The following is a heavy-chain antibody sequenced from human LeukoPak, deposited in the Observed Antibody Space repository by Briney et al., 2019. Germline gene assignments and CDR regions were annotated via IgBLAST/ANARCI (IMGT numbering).Heavy chain of an antibody. V-gene: IGHV3-7*05. D-gene: IGHD2-15*01. CDR1: GFTFSNAW. Sequence: PGGSLRLSCAASGFTFSNAWMSWVRQAPGKGLEWVANIKQDGSDKYYVDSVKGRFTISRDNAKNSLYLQMNSLRAEDTAVYYCARSLGYCSAGSCFPFDYWGQGTLVTVSS. J-gene: IGHJ4*02. CDR2: IKQDGSDK. CDR3: ARSLGYCSAGSCFPFDY.